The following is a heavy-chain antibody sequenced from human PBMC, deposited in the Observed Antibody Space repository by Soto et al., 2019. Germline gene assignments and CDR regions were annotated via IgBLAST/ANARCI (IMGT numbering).Heavy chain of an antibody. Sequence: EVQLVESGGGLVQPGGSLRLSCAASGFTVSSNHMSWVRQAPGKGLEWISTIYIGGGTYYADSVKGRFTISRDNSNNALYLQMHSLRAEDTAVYYCARDGGRSSWFEYFQYWGQGSLVTV. CDR1: GFTVSSNH. J-gene: IGHJ1*01. D-gene: IGHD6-13*01. V-gene: IGHV3-66*01. CDR3: ARDGGRSSWFEYFQY. CDR2: IYIGGGT.